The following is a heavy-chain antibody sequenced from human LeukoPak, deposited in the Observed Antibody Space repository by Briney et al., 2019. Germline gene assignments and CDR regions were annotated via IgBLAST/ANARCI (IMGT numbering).Heavy chain of an antibody. CDR3: VKSNSRYQPWTLDI. CDR1: GGSISSYY. V-gene: IGHV4-59*01. CDR2: IYYSGST. Sequence: SETLSLTCTVSGGSISSYYWSWIRQPPGKGLEWIGYIYYSGSTNYNPSLKSRVTISVDTSNNQLSLKVNSVTATDTAMYYCVKSNSRYQPWTLDIWGRGTMVTVSS. D-gene: IGHD2-2*01. J-gene: IGHJ3*02.